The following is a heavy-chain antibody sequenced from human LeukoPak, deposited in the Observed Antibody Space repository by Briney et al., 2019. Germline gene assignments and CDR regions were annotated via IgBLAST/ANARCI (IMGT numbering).Heavy chain of an antibody. CDR2: IYYSGST. J-gene: IGHJ4*02. CDR3: ARSELLFDY. D-gene: IGHD1-26*01. Sequence: PSETLSLTCTVSGGSIRSYYWRWIRQPPGKGLEWIGYIYYSGSTNYNPSLKSRVTISVDTSKNQFSLKLSSVTAADTAVYYCARSELLFDYWGQGTLVTVSS. V-gene: IGHV4-59*12. CDR1: GGSIRSYY.